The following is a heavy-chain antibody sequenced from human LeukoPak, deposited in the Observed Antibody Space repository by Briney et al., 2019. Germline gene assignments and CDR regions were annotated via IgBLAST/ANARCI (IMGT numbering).Heavy chain of an antibody. CDR2: IYDSGST. Sequence: SETLSLTCTVSGGSISSYYWSWIRQPPGKGLEWIGYIYDSGSTNYYPSLKSRVTISVDTSKNQFSLKLSSVTAADTAVHYCARGGSGYDSFYYCGMDVWGQGTTVTVSS. CDR1: GGSISSYY. V-gene: IGHV4-59*01. D-gene: IGHD5-12*01. CDR3: ARGGSGYDSFYYCGMDV. J-gene: IGHJ6*02.